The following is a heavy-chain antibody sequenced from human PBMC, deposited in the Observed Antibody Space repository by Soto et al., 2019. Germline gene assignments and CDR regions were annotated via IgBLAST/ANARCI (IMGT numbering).Heavy chain of an antibody. CDR3: ARHRFWSGYYTFYGMDV. J-gene: IGHJ6*02. CDR1: GGSFSGYY. Sequence: NPSETLSLTCAVYGGSFSGYYWSWIRQPPGKGLEWIGEINHSGSTNYNPSLKSRVTISVDTSKNQFSLKLSSVTAADTAVYYCARHRFWSGYYTFYGMDVWGQGTTVTVSS. V-gene: IGHV4-34*01. CDR2: INHSGST. D-gene: IGHD3-3*01.